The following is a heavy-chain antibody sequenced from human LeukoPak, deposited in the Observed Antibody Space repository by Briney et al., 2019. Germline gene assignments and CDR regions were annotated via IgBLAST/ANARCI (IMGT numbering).Heavy chain of an antibody. CDR2: INHSGST. Sequence: SETLSLTCAVYGGSFSGYYWSWIRQPPGKGLEWIGEINHSGSTNYNPSLKSRVTISVDTSKNQFSLKLSSVTAADTAVYYCARTLEYSSSSSQNWFDPWGQGTLVTVSS. V-gene: IGHV4-34*01. CDR1: GGSFSGYY. CDR3: ARTLEYSSSSSQNWFDP. D-gene: IGHD6-6*01. J-gene: IGHJ5*02.